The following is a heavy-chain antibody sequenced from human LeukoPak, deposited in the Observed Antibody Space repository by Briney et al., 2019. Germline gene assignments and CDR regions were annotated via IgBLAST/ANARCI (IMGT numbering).Heavy chain of an antibody. D-gene: IGHD3-22*01. V-gene: IGHV1-69*06. Sequence: ASVKVSCKASGGTFSSYAISWVRQAPGQGLEWMGGIIPIFGTANYAQKFQGRVTITADKSTSTAYMELSSLRAEDTAVYYCARVGDYYDSSGPRGGLDYWGQGTLVTVSS. CDR1: GGTFSSYA. CDR3: ARVGDYYDSSGPRGGLDY. J-gene: IGHJ4*02. CDR2: IIPIFGTA.